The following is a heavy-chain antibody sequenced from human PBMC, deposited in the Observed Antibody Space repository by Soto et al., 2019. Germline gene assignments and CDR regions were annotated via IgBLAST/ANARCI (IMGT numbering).Heavy chain of an antibody. V-gene: IGHV1-69*13. Sequence: SVKVSCKASGGTFSSYAISWVRQAPGQGLEWMGGIIPIFGTANYAQKFQGRVTITADESTSTAYMELSSLRSEDTAVYYCARERAYYYDSSGYPNDAFDIWGQGTMVTVSS. CDR2: IIPIFGTA. D-gene: IGHD3-22*01. CDR1: GGTFSSYA. J-gene: IGHJ3*02. CDR3: ARERAYYYDSSGYPNDAFDI.